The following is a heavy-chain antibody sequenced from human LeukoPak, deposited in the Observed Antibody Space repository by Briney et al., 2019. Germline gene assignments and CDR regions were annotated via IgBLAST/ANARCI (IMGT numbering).Heavy chain of an antibody. CDR2: ISGSGGST. V-gene: IGHV3-23*01. J-gene: IGHJ4*02. CDR3: AAWGPTVTTDDY. Sequence: GGSLRLSCAASGFTVSSNYMSWVRQAPGKGLEWVSAISGSGGSTYYADSVKGRFTISRDNSKNTLYLQMNSLRAEDTAVYYCAAWGPTVTTDDYWGQGTLVTVSS. CDR1: GFTVSSNY. D-gene: IGHD4-17*01.